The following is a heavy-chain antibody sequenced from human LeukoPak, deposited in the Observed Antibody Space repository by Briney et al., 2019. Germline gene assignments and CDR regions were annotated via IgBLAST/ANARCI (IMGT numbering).Heavy chain of an antibody. CDR2: ISYDGSKK. Sequence: GGSLRLSCVASGYTFSSYAIHWVRQAPGKRLEWVAVISYDGSKKYYGDSVKGRFIISRDDSKNTLYLQMNSLSPEDTAVYYCAKRTNFGDFHHGMDVWGRGTKVTVSS. J-gene: IGHJ6*02. CDR3: AKRTNFGDFHHGMDV. CDR1: GYTFSSYA. D-gene: IGHD4-17*01. V-gene: IGHV3-30*18.